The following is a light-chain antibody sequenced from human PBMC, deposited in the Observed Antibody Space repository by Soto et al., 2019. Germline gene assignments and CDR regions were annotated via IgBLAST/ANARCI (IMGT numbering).Light chain of an antibody. V-gene: IGLV1-40*01. Sequence: QSVLTQPPSVSGAPGQRVSISRTGSTSNIGAPYDVHWYQHLPGTAPKLLIYGDNNRPSGVPDRLSGSKSGTSASLAITRLQAEDEADYYCQSYDISLHNYVFGTGTKVT. J-gene: IGLJ1*01. CDR3: QSYDISLHNYV. CDR1: TSNIGAPYD. CDR2: GDN.